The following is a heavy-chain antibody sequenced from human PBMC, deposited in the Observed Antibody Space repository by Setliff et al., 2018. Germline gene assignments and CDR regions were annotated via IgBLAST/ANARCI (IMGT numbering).Heavy chain of an antibody. J-gene: IGHJ4*02. Sequence: ASVKVSCKASGYTFTSYAMHWVRQAPGQRLEWMGWISAYNGNTNYAQKLQGRVTMTTDTSTSTAYMELRSLRSDDTAVYYCARVGQQLVSGDYWGQGTLVTVSS. CDR3: ARVGQQLVSGDY. V-gene: IGHV1-18*01. CDR1: GYTFTSYA. D-gene: IGHD6-13*01. CDR2: ISAYNGNT.